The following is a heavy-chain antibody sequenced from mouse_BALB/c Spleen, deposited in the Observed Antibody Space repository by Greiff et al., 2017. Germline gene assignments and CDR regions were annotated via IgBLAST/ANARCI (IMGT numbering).Heavy chain of an antibody. D-gene: IGHD1-1*01. CDR1: GYSFTSGYY. J-gene: IGHJ3*01. CDR3: ASDYCDSSWFAY. V-gene: IGHV3-6*02. CDR2: ISYDGSN. Sequence: ESGPGLVKPSQSLSLTCSVTGYSFTSGYYWSWIRQFPGNKLEWMGYISYDGSNNYNPSLKNRISFTRDTSKNQFFLKLNSVTTEDTATYYCASDYCDSSWFAYWGQGTLVTVSA.